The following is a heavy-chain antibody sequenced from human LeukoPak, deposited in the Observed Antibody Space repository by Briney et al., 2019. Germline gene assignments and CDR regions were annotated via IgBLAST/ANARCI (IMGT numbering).Heavy chain of an antibody. CDR3: ARRVQDTSMISPLYYFDY. J-gene: IGHJ4*02. CDR2: IYYTGST. D-gene: IGHD5-18*01. Sequence: PSETLSLTCTVSGGSISSYYWSWIRQPPGKGLEWIGYIYYTGSTHYNPSLKSRVTISVDTSKNLFSLKLSSVTPADTAVYYCARRVQDTSMISPLYYFDYWGQGTLVTVSS. CDR1: GGSISSYY. V-gene: IGHV4-59*08.